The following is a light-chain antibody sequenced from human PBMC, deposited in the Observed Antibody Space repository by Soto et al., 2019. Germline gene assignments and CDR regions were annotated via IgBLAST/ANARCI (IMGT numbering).Light chain of an antibody. CDR1: QSISTW. Sequence: DIQMTQSPSTLSASVGDRVTITCRASQSISTWLAWYRQKPGKAPKLLIYKASGLESGVPSRFSGSGSGTDFTLTISSLQPEDFATDYCQQLSDYPFTFGPGTKVDIK. J-gene: IGKJ3*01. CDR2: KAS. CDR3: QQLSDYPFT. V-gene: IGKV1-5*03.